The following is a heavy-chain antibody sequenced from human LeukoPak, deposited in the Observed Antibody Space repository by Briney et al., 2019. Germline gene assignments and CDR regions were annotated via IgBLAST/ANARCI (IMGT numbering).Heavy chain of an antibody. V-gene: IGHV1-69*01. CDR2: IIPIFGTA. D-gene: IGHD3-9*01. CDR3: ARVLRYFDLDY. Sequence: SVEVSCKASGGTFSSYAINWVRQAPGQGLEWMGGIIPIFGTANYAQKFQGRVTITADDSTSTAYMALSSLRSDDTAVYYCARVLRYFDLDYWGQGTLVTVSS. CDR1: GGTFSSYA. J-gene: IGHJ4*02.